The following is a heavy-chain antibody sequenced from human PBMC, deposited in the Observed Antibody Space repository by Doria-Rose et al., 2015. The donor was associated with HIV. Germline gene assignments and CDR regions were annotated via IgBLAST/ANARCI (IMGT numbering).Heavy chain of an antibody. D-gene: IGHD6-13*01. CDR3: ARIKSSRWYHKYYFDF. CDR2: IFSDDER. Sequence: QVTLKESGPVLVKPTETLTLTCTVSGVSLSSPGMGVSWIRQTPGKALEWLAKIFSDDERSYKTSLKSRLTISRGTSKSQVVLTMTDMDPVDTATYYCARIKSSRWYHKYYFDFWGQGTLVIVSA. V-gene: IGHV2-26*01. CDR1: GVSLSSPGMG. J-gene: IGHJ4*02.